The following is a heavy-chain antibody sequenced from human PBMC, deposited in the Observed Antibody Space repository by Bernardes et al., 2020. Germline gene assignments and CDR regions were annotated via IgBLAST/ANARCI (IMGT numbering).Heavy chain of an antibody. CDR2: FDPEDGET. J-gene: IGHJ4*02. CDR3: ATNWGGPPKAPTY. Sequence: APPKDFCKVSGYTLTALSMHWVRQAPGQGLEWMGGFDPEDGETIYAQKFQGRVTMTEDTSTDTAYMELSSLRSEDTAVYYCATNWGGPPKAPTYWGQGTLVTGSS. V-gene: IGHV1-24*01. D-gene: IGHD7-27*01. CDR1: GYTLTALS.